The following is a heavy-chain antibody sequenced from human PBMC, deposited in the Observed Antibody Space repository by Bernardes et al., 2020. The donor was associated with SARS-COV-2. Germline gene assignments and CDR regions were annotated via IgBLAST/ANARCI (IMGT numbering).Heavy chain of an antibody. CDR3: ARGRRVVPAAITQTSLWVKSNWFDP. D-gene: IGHD2-2*01. V-gene: IGHV4-34*01. CDR2: INHSGST. J-gene: IGHJ5*02. Sequence: SETLSLTCAVYGGSFSGYYWSWIRQPPGKGLEWIGEINHSGSTNYNPSLKSRVTISVDTSKNQFSLKLSSVTAADTAVYYCARGRRVVPAAITQTSLWVKSNWFDPWGQGTLVTVSS. CDR1: GGSFSGYY.